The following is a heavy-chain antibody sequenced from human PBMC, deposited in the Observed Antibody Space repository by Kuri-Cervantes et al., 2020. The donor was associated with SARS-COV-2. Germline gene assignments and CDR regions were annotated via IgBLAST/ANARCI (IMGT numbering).Heavy chain of an antibody. J-gene: IGHJ5*02. Sequence: ASVKVPCKASGYTFTGYYMHWVRQAPGQGLEWMGWINPNSGGTNYAQKFQGRVTMTRDTSISTAYMELSRLRSDDTAVYYCARDGEYYYDSSGYFNWFDPWGQGTLVTVSS. CDR2: INPNSGGT. V-gene: IGHV1-2*02. D-gene: IGHD3-22*01. CDR3: ARDGEYYYDSSGYFNWFDP. CDR1: GYTFTGYY.